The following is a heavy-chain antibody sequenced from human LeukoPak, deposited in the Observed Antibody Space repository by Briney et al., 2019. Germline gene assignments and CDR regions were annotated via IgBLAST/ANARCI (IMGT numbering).Heavy chain of an antibody. CDR1: GYTFTGYY. D-gene: IGHD3-9*01. J-gene: IGHJ3*02. CDR2: INPNSGGT. Sequence: ASVKVSCKASGYTFTGYYMHWVRQAPGQGLEWMGWINPNSGGTNYAQKFQGRVTMTRDTSISTAYMELSRLRSDDTAVYYCARDQSWFDAFDIWGQGTMVTVPS. V-gene: IGHV1-2*02. CDR3: ARDQSWFDAFDI.